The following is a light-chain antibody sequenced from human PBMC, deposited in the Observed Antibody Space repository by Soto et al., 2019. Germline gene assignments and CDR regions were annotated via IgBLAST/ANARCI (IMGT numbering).Light chain of an antibody. CDR1: QSVSRSF. J-gene: IGKJ2*01. Sequence: EIVLTQSPGTLSLSPGERATLSCRASQSVSRSFLAWYQQKPGQAPRLRIYGASSRATGIPDRFSGSGSGTDFTLSISRLEPEDVAVYYCQHYGNSPPYTFGQGTKLEIK. CDR2: GAS. CDR3: QHYGNSPPYT. V-gene: IGKV3-20*01.